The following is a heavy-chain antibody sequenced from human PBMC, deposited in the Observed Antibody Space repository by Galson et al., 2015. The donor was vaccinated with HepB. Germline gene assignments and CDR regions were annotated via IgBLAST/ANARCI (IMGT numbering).Heavy chain of an antibody. CDR1: GFSFSTFA. Sequence: SLRLSCAASGFSFSTFAMHWVRQAPGKGLEWVAVISYDGSNEFYTDSVKGRFTISRDNSNNTLYLQMNSVRGEDTAVYYCARDILTWAFDIWGQGTMVTVSS. CDR2: ISYDGSNE. J-gene: IGHJ3*02. CDR3: ARDILTWAFDI. V-gene: IGHV3-30-3*01.